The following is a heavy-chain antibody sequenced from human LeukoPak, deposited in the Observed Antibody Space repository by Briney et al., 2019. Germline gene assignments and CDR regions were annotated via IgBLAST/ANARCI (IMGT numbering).Heavy chain of an antibody. CDR3: ARDWGQTYYYDSSGFVMDV. D-gene: IGHD3-22*01. Sequence: ASVKVSCKASGYTFTSYGISWVRPAPGQGLEWMGWISAYNGNTNYAQKLQGRVTMTTDTSTSTAYMELRSLRSDDTAVYYCARDWGQTYYYDSSGFVMDVWGQGTTVTVSS. J-gene: IGHJ6*02. CDR2: ISAYNGNT. CDR1: GYTFTSYG. V-gene: IGHV1-18*01.